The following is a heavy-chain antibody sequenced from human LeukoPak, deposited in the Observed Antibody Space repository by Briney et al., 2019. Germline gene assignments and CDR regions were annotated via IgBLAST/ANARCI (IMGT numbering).Heavy chain of an antibody. CDR3: AKAGAGNYDFWSGYRGYNWFDP. Sequence: GGSLRLSCAASGFTFSSYGMHWVRQAPGKGLEWVAVISYDGSNKYYADSVKGRFTISRDNSKNTLYLQMNSLRAEDTAVYYCAKAGAGNYDFWSGYRGYNWFDPWGQGTLVTVSS. CDR1: GFTFSSYG. CDR2: ISYDGSNK. V-gene: IGHV3-30*18. J-gene: IGHJ5*02. D-gene: IGHD3-3*01.